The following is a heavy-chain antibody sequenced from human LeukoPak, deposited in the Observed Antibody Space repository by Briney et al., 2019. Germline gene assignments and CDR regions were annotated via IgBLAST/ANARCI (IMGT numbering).Heavy chain of an antibody. J-gene: IGHJ5*02. CDR2: ISGSSSTI. CDR1: GFTFISNS. CDR3: TRGSSSTWSNNWFDP. V-gene: IGHV3-48*04. D-gene: IGHD6-13*01. Sequence: GGSLRLSCAASGFTFISNSMNWVRQAPGKGLEWLSYISGSSSTIYYADSVKGQFTISRDTAENSLYLQMNSLRVEDTAVYYCTRGSSSTWSNNWFDPWGQGTLVTVSS.